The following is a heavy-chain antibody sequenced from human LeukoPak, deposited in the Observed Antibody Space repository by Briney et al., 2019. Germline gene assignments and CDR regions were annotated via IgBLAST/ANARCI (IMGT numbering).Heavy chain of an antibody. D-gene: IGHD4-17*01. J-gene: IGHJ5*02. CDR1: GFTVSSNY. Sequence: GGSLRLSCAASGFTVSSNYMSWVRQAPGKGLEWVSVIYSGGSTYYADSVKGRFTISRDNSKNTLYLQMNSLRAEDTAVYYCARETDYGDYEAFDPWGQGTLVPSPQ. CDR2: IYSGGST. V-gene: IGHV3-53*01. CDR3: ARETDYGDYEAFDP.